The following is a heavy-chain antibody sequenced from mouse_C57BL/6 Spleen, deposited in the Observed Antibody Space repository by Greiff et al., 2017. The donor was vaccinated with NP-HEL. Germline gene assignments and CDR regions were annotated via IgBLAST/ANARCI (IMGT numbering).Heavy chain of an antibody. CDR1: GYTFTSYW. V-gene: IGHV1-55*01. J-gene: IGHJ2*01. CDR3: ARSSLKIYYDYDGFDY. CDR2: IYPGSGST. D-gene: IGHD2-4*01. Sequence: QVHVKQPGAELVKPGASVKMSCKASGYTFTSYWITWVKQRPGQGLEWIGDIYPGSGSTNYNEKFKSKATLTVDTSSSTAYMQLSSLTSEDSAVYYGARSSLKIYYDYDGFDYWGQGTTLTVSS.